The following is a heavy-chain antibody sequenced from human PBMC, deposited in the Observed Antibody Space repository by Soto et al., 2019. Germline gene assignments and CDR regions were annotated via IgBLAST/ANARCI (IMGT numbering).Heavy chain of an antibody. CDR1: GGSISSYY. CDR3: ARDRAADFRGIAAAVDYMDV. D-gene: IGHD6-13*01. J-gene: IGHJ6*03. V-gene: IGHV4-59*01. Sequence: SETLSLTCTVSGGSISSYYWSWIRQPPGKGLEWIGYIYYSGSTNYNPSLKSRVTISVDTSKNQFSLKLSSVTAADTAVYYCARDRAADFRGIAAAVDYMDVWGKGTTVTVSS. CDR2: IYYSGST.